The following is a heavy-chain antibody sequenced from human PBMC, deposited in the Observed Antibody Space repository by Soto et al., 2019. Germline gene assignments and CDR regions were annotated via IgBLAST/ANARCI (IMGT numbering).Heavy chain of an antibody. J-gene: IGHJ4*02. D-gene: IGHD2-15*01. CDR1: GFTFSSYG. V-gene: IGHV3-30*18. CDR3: AKERDVVVVAAPFDY. Sequence: GGSLRLSCAASGFTFSSYGMHWVRQAPGKGLEWVAVISYDGSNKYYADSVKGRITISRDNSKNTLYLQMNSLRAEDTAVYYCAKERDVVVVAAPFDYWGQGT. CDR2: ISYDGSNK.